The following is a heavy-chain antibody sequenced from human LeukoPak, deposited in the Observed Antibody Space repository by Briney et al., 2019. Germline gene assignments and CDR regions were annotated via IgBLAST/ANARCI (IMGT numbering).Heavy chain of an antibody. CDR1: GFTFSSYD. CDR2: IGTAGDT. J-gene: IGHJ5*02. V-gene: IGHV3-13*01. CDR3: ARGNWFDP. Sequence: SGGYLRLSCAASGFTFSSYDMHWVRQATGKGLEWVPAIGTAGDTYYPGSVKGRFTISRENAKNSLYLQMNSLRAGDTAVYYCARGNWFDPWGQGTLVTVSS.